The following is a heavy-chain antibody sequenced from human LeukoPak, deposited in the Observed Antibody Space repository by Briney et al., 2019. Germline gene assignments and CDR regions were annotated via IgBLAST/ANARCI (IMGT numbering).Heavy chain of an antibody. J-gene: IGHJ4*02. V-gene: IGHV3-30*03. CDR2: ISYDGSDK. D-gene: IGHD1-26*01. Sequence: GGSLRLSCAASGFTFSSYEMNWVRQAPGKGLEWVAIISYDGSDKKYADSVKGRFTISRDNSKNTLYLQMNSLRAEDTAVYYCAIQGSGSYINYYWGQGTLVTVSS. CDR3: AIQGSGSYINYY. CDR1: GFTFSSYE.